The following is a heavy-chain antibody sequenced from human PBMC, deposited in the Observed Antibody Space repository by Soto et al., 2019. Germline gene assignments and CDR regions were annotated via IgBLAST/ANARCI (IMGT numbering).Heavy chain of an antibody. CDR2: IKSKTDGGTT. J-gene: IGHJ4*02. CDR3: TTLILAARGSEYYFDY. D-gene: IGHD6-6*01. Sequence: EVQLVESGGGLVKPGGSLRLSCAASGFTFSNAWMNWVRQAPGKGLEWFGRIKSKTDGGTTDYAAPVKGRFTISRDDSKITLYLQMNSLKTEDTAVYYCTTLILAARGSEYYFDYWGQGTLVTVSS. CDR1: GFTFSNAW. V-gene: IGHV3-15*07.